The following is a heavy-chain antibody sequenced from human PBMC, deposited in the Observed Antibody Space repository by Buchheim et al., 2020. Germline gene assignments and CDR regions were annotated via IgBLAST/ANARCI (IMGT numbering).Heavy chain of an antibody. CDR1: GGSISSHY. Sequence: QVQLQESGLGLVKPSETLSLSCTVSGGSISSHYWSWIRQPPGKRPEWIGYISYSGSTNYNPSLKSRVYISLDTSKNQFSLKLSSVTAADTAVYYCARRGSYCSGGTCELGYWGQGAL. CDR2: ISYSGST. CDR3: ARRGSYCSGGTCELGY. J-gene: IGHJ4*02. V-gene: IGHV4-59*08. D-gene: IGHD2-15*01.